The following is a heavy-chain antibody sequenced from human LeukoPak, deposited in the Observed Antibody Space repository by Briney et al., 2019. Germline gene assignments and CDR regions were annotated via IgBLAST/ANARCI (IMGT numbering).Heavy chain of an antibody. D-gene: IGHD3-10*01. CDR2: IKQDGSGK. J-gene: IGHJ4*02. CDR1: GFTFSSYW. Sequence: GGSLRLSCAASGFTFSSYWMSWVRQAPGKGLEWVANIKQDGSGKYFVDSVKGRFTISRDNAKNSLYLQMNSLRAEDTAVYYCARPSLFGESYYFDYWGQGTLVTVSS. V-gene: IGHV3-7*03. CDR3: ARPSLFGESYYFDY.